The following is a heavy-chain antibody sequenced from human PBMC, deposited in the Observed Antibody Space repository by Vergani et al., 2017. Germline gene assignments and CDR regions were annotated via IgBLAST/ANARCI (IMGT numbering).Heavy chain of an antibody. V-gene: IGHV4-34*01. CDR3: ARGGGYCSGGSCYNSRYYYYYMDV. D-gene: IGHD2-15*01. J-gene: IGHJ6*03. Sequence: QVQLQQWGAGLLKPSETLSLTCAVYGGSFSGYYWSWIRQPPGKGLEWIGEINHSGSTNYNPSLKSRVTISVDTSKNQFSLKLSSVTAADTAVYYCARGGGYCSGGSCYNSRYYYYYMDVWGKGTTVTVSS. CDR1: GGSFSGYY. CDR2: INHSGST.